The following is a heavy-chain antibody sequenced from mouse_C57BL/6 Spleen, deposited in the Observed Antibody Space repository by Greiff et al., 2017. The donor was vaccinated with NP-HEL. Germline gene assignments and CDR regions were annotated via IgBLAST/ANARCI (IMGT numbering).Heavy chain of an antibody. CDR2: IDPSDSYT. CDR3: ARRDSNYPFYAMDY. D-gene: IGHD2-5*01. V-gene: IGHV1-69*01. Sequence: VQLQQSGAELVMPGASVKLSCKASGYTFTSYWMHWVKQRPGQGLEWIGEIDPSDSYTNSNQKFKGKSTLTVDKSSSTAYMQLSSLTSEDSAVYYCARRDSNYPFYAMDYWGQGTSVTVSS. CDR1: GYTFTSYW. J-gene: IGHJ4*01.